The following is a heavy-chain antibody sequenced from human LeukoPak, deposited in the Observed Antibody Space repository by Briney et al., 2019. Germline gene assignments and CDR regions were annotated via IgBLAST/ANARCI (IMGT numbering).Heavy chain of an antibody. CDR3: ARKGDFWSGYSTRYYYYYMDV. Sequence: GGSLRLSCAASGFTFSSYWMHWVRQAPGKGLVWVSRINTDGSSTSYADSVKGRFTISRDNAKNTLYLQMNSLRAEDTAVYYCARKGDFWSGYSTRYYYYYMDVWGKGTTVTVSS. CDR1: GFTFSSYW. D-gene: IGHD3-3*01. V-gene: IGHV3-74*01. J-gene: IGHJ6*03. CDR2: INTDGSST.